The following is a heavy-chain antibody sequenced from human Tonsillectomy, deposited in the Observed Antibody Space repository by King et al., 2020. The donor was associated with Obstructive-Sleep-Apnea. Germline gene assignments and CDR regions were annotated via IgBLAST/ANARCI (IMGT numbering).Heavy chain of an antibody. Sequence: VNLLESGGGLVQPGGSLRLSCAASGFTFRSYAMSWVRQAPGKGLEWVSGISGGGVTTYYADSVEGRFTISRDNSKNTLFLQMDSLRADETAVYYCAKAGWWGVIAQNPQYYGLDVWGQGTRVTVSS. CDR2: ISGGGVTT. CDR1: GFTFRSYA. D-gene: IGHD3-10*01. J-gene: IGHJ6*02. V-gene: IGHV3-23*01. CDR3: AKAGWWGVIAQNPQYYGLDV.